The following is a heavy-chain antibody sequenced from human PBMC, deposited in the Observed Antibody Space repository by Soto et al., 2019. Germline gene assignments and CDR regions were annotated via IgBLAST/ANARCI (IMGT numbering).Heavy chain of an antibody. V-gene: IGHV4-30-2*01. CDR3: ASDYYDSSGYYGMDV. CDR2: IYHSGST. CDR1: GGAISSGGYS. J-gene: IGHJ6*02. D-gene: IGHD3-22*01. Sequence: SETLSLTCGVSGGAISSGGYSWSWIRQPPGKGLEWIGYIYHSGSTYYNPSLKSRVTISVDRSKNQFSLKLSSVTAADTAVYYCASDYYDSSGYYGMDVWGQGTTVTVSS.